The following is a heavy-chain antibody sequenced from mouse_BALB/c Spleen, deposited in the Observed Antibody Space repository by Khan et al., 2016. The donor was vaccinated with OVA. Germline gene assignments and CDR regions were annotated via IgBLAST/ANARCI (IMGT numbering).Heavy chain of an antibody. D-gene: IGHD6-1*01. CDR3: ARSASYWFFDV. V-gene: IGHV9-3-1*01. CDR2: INTYTGAP. CDR1: GYTFTNYG. J-gene: IGHJ1*01. Sequence: QIQLVQSGPELKKPGETVKISCKASGYTFTNYGMNWVKQAPGKGLKWMGWINTYTGAPTYADDFTGRFAFSLETSANTAYLQINNLKNEDTATYFCARSASYWFFDVWGAGTTVTVSS.